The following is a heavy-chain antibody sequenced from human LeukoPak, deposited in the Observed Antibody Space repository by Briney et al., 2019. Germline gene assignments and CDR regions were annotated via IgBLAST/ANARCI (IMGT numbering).Heavy chain of an antibody. CDR3: TTSTGGGAFGF. J-gene: IGHJ4*02. D-gene: IGHD3-10*01. Sequence: GRSLRLSCAASGFTFSIAWMNWVRQAPGKGLEWVGRVKSKTDGGTTVYAAPVEGRFSISRDDSKNTLYLQMNSLETEDTAVYYCTTSTGGGAFGFGGQGTLVTVSS. V-gene: IGHV3-15*07. CDR2: VKSKTDGGTT. CDR1: GFTFSIAW.